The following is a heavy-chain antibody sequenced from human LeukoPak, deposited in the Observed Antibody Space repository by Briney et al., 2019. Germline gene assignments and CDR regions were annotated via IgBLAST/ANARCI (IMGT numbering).Heavy chain of an antibody. CDR3: AKDNPIEKVPGLGPGS. D-gene: IGHD2-2*01. Sequence: GGSLRLSCAASGFTFSNYVMHWVRQAPGKGLEWVAVISYDGSNMGRLTIFRDNSKNTLYLQMNSLRPEDTAVYYCAKDNPIEKVPGLGPGSWGQGTLVTVSS. CDR1: GFTFSNYV. CDR2: ISYDGSN. V-gene: IGHV3-30-3*01. J-gene: IGHJ5*02.